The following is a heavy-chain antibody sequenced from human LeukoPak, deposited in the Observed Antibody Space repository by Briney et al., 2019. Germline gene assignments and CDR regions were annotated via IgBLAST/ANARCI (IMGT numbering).Heavy chain of an antibody. CDR3: ARVDNYCDSRSLDYFDY. CDR1: GYAFTGYY. CDR2: INPNRGGA. D-gene: IGHD3-22*01. V-gene: IGHV1-2*06. J-gene: IGHJ4*02. Sequence: ASVTVSCMASGYAFTGYYMHWVRQPPGQGLEWMGRINPNRGGANYAQKFQGRITMTRDTSISTAYMELSRLRSDDAAVYYCARVDNYCDSRSLDYFDYWGQGTLVTVSS.